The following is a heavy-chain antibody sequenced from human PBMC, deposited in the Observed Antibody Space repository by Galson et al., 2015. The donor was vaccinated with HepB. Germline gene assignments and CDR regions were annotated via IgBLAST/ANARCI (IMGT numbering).Heavy chain of an antibody. CDR2: MTWDGYTA. V-gene: IGHV3-43*01. J-gene: IGHJ6*03. Sequence: SLRLSCAASGFTFDAFIMHWVRQAPGKGLEWVSLMTWDGYTAYADSVKGRFTISRDNNKNSLSLQMSSLRTEDTAFYYCAKPADRNYMDVWGKGTTVIVSS. CDR1: GFTFDAFI. CDR3: AKPADRNYMDV. D-gene: IGHD2-15*01.